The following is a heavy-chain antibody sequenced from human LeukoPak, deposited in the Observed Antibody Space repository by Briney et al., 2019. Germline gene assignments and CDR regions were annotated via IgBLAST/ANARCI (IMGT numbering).Heavy chain of an antibody. D-gene: IGHD4-17*01. CDR3: ARDGYSDDWHYGMDV. CDR2: ISAYNGNT. J-gene: IGHJ6*02. V-gene: IGHV1-18*01. CDR1: GYTFTSYG. Sequence: ASVKVSCKASGYTFTSYGISWVRQAPGQGLEWMGWISAYNGNTNYAQKLQGRVTMTTDTSTSTAYMELRSLRSDDTAVYYCARDGYSDDWHYGMDVWGQGTTVTVSS.